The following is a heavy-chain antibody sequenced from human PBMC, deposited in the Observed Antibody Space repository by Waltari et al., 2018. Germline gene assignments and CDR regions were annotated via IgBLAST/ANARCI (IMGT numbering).Heavy chain of an antibody. D-gene: IGHD4-17*01. V-gene: IGHV4-61*02. J-gene: IGHJ4*02. Sequence: QVQLQESGPGLVKPSQTLSLTCSVSGGSITSGIYYWTWIRQPAGKGLAWIGRIYTSGNTDYNPSLKSRVTMSMDTSKNQFSLNLSSVTAADTAVYYCARFPRDYSFDYWGQGTLVTVSS. CDR2: IYTSGNT. CDR1: GGSITSGIYY. CDR3: ARFPRDYSFDY.